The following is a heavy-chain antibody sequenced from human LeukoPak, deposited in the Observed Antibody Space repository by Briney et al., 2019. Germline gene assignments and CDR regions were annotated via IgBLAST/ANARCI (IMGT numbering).Heavy chain of an antibody. Sequence: EASVKVSCKASGGTFSSYAISWVRQAPGQGLEWMGGIIPIFGTANYAQKFQGRVTITADESTSTAYMELSSLRSEDTAVYYCASGAKPIRHYGSGNWFDPWGQGTLVTVSS. CDR1: GGTFSSYA. V-gene: IGHV1-69*13. CDR3: ASGAKPIRHYGSGNWFDP. D-gene: IGHD3-10*01. CDR2: IIPIFGTA. J-gene: IGHJ5*02.